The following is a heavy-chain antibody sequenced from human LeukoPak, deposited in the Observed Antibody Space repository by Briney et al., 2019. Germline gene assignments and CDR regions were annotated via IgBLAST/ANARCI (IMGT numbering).Heavy chain of an antibody. CDR2: INGNSGVT. D-gene: IGHD6-13*01. CDR3: ARARITAAGTSGYHFYYMDV. V-gene: IGHV1-2*02. CDR1: GYTFSDYY. Sequence: ASVKVSCKASGYTFSDYYIHWVRQAPGQGLEWMGWINGNSGVTSHAQKFQGRVTVTRDTSITTAYVELSSLRSDDTAVYYCARARITAAGTSGYHFYYMDVWGEGTTVIVSS. J-gene: IGHJ6*03.